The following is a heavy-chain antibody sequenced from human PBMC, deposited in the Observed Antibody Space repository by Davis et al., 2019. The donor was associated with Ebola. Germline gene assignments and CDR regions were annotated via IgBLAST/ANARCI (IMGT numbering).Heavy chain of an antibody. CDR2: IWPDESAT. Sequence: GESLKISCKGSGYTFTNYWIAWVRQMPGKGLDLMGMIWPDESATRYSPAFQGQVTFSADTSISTASLQWSSLEASDSAIYFCGRLVYSNSMTSYYFDSWGQGTLVTVSS. V-gene: IGHV5-51*01. CDR1: GYTFTNYW. CDR3: GRLVYSNSMTSYYFDS. D-gene: IGHD2-15*01. J-gene: IGHJ4*02.